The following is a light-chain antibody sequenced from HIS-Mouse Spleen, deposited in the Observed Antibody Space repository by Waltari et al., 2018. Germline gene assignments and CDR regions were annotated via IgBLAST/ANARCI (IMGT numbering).Light chain of an antibody. V-gene: IGLV2-14*01. CDR1: SSDVGGYNY. Sequence: QSALTQPASVSGSPGQSITISCTGTSSDVGGYNYVSWYQQHPGKAPKLMICEVSNRPSGVSNRFSGSKSGNTASLTISGLQAEDEADYYCSSYTSSSTFFGTGTKVTVL. J-gene: IGLJ1*01. CDR3: SSYTSSSTF. CDR2: EVS.